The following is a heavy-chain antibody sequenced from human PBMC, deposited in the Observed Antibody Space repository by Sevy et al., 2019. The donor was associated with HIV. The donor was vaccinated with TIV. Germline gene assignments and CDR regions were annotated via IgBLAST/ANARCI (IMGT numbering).Heavy chain of an antibody. D-gene: IGHD2-15*01. J-gene: IGHJ6*02. CDR2: ISGSGRYT. CDR3: AKGVCSGGTCPRDYYYYGMDV. CDR1: EFTFSSYA. V-gene: IGHV3-23*01. Sequence: GGSLRLSCAASEFTFSSYAMSWVRQAPGKGLEWVSSISGSGRYTYYAYSVEGRFTISRDNSKNTLFVQTNSLRAEDTAVYYCAKGVCSGGTCPRDYYYYGMDVWGQGTTVTVSS.